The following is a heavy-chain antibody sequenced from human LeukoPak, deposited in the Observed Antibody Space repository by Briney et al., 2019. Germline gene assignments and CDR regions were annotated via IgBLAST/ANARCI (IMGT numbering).Heavy chain of an antibody. CDR3: ATDDKYAPSS. CDR1: GFTFSSYW. D-gene: IGHD2-2*01. Sequence: GGSLRLSCAASGFTFSSYWMSWVRQAPGKGLEWVANIKRDGSEKYYVDSVKGRFTISRDNAKNTVYLQMNSLRAEDTAVYYCATDDKYAPSSWGQGTLVTVS. J-gene: IGHJ5*02. V-gene: IGHV3-7*01. CDR2: IKRDGSEK.